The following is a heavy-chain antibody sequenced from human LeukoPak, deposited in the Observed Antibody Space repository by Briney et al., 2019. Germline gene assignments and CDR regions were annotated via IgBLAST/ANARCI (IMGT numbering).Heavy chain of an antibody. V-gene: IGHV1-18*01. CDR1: GYTFTSYG. CDR2: ISAYNGNT. Sequence: ASVTVSCTASGYTFTSYGISWVRQAPGQGLEWMGWISAYNGNTNYAQKFQGRVTMTEDTSTDTAYMELSSLRSEDTAVYYCASRLYDSSGQYYFDYWGQGTLVTVSS. J-gene: IGHJ4*02. D-gene: IGHD3-22*01. CDR3: ASRLYDSSGQYYFDY.